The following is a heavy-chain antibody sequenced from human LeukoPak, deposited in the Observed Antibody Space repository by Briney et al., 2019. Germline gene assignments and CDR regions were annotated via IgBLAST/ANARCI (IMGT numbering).Heavy chain of an antibody. J-gene: IGHJ4*02. D-gene: IGHD3-10*01. CDR2: FYYSGST. Sequence: SETLSLTCTVFGGSITSSNYYWGWIRQPPGKGLEWIGSFYYSGSTNYNPSLKSRVTISVDTSKNQFSLKLSSVTAADTAVYYCVYYYGSGSVEYWGQGTLVTVSS. V-gene: IGHV4-39*01. CDR1: GGSITSSNYY. CDR3: VYYYGSGSVEY.